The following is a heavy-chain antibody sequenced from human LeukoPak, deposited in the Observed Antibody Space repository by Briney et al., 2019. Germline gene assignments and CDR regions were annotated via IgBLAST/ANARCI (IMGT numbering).Heavy chain of an antibody. J-gene: IGHJ3*02. D-gene: IGHD6-19*01. CDR2: ISAYNGNT. V-gene: IGHV1-18*01. CDR1: GYTFTSYG. CDR3: ARDGTVAGTGDAFDI. Sequence: ASVKVSCKASGYTFTSYGISWVRRAPGQGLEWMGWISAYNGNTNYAQKFQGRVTMTTDTSTTTAYMELGSLRSDDTALYYCARDGTVAGTGDAFDIWGQGTMVTVSS.